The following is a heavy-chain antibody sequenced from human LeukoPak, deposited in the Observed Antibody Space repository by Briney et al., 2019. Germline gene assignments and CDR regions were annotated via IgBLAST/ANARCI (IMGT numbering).Heavy chain of an antibody. D-gene: IGHD1-26*01. CDR3: ATVITGSRNWFDP. Sequence: ATVKLSCKVSGYTLSDLSMHWVRQAPGEGLEWMGGFDPEDGQTIYAQNFQGRVTMTEDTSTDIAYMEMSSLSSEDTAVYYCATVITGSRNWFDPWGHGTLVTVSS. J-gene: IGHJ5*02. CDR1: GYTLSDLS. V-gene: IGHV1-24*01. CDR2: FDPEDGQT.